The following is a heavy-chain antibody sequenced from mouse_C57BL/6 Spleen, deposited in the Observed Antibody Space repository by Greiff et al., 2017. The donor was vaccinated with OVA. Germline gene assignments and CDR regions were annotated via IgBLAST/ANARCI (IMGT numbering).Heavy chain of an antibody. CDR1: GYSFTSYY. V-gene: IGHV1-66*01. Sequence: VQLQQSGPELVKPGASVKISCKASGYSFTSYYIHWVQQRPGQGLEWIGWIYPGSGNTKYNEKFKGKATLTADTSSSTAYMQLSSLTSEDSAVYYCARGGLGPYYCDYWGQGTTLTVSS. D-gene: IGHD4-1*01. J-gene: IGHJ2*01. CDR2: IYPGSGNT. CDR3: ARGGLGPYYCDY.